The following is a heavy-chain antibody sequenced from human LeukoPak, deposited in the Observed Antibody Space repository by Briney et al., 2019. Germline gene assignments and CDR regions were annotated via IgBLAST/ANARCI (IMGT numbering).Heavy chain of an antibody. J-gene: IGHJ4*02. Sequence: SETLSLTCAVSGYSISSGYYWGWIRQPPGKGLEWIGRIYTSGSTNYNPSLKSRVTISVDTSKNQFSLKLSSVTAADTAVYYCASTNFDYGDYRYYFDYWGQGTLVTVPS. CDR1: GYSISSGYY. D-gene: IGHD4-17*01. CDR3: ASTNFDYGDYRYYFDY. V-gene: IGHV4-38-2*01. CDR2: IYTSGST.